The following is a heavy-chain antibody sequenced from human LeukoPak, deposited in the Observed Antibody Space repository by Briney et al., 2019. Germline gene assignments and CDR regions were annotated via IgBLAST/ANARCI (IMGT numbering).Heavy chain of an antibody. J-gene: IGHJ4*02. CDR1: GLTFSNAW. D-gene: IGHD3-3*01. CDR2: IKSKTDGGTT. V-gene: IGHV3-15*01. CDR3: TTDLVSGYYY. Sequence: GGSLRLSCAASGLTFSNAWMSWVRQAAGKGLEWVGRIKSKTDGGTTDYAAPVKGRFTISRDDSKNTLYLQMSSLKTEDTAVYYCTTDLVSGYYYWGQGTLVTVSS.